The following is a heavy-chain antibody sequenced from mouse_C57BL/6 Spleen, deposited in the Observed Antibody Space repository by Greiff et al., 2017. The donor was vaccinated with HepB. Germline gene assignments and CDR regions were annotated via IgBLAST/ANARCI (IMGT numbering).Heavy chain of an antibody. CDR3: ARGIYYYGSRGNY. D-gene: IGHD1-1*01. J-gene: IGHJ2*01. CDR2: INPNNGGT. V-gene: IGHV1-26*01. CDR1: GYTFTDYY. Sequence: VQLQQSGPELVKPGASVKISCKASGYTFTDYYMNWVKQSHGKSLEWIGDINPNNGGTSYNQKFKGKATLTVDKSSSTAYMELRSLTSEDSAVYYCARGIYYYGSRGNYWGQGTTLTVSS.